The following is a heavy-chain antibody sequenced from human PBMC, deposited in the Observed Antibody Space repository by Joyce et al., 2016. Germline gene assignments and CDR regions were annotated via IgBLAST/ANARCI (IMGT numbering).Heavy chain of an antibody. CDR2: INPHTGGT. CDR1: GYSFTGSY. CDR3: AKQGQLGTPDY. J-gene: IGHJ4*02. D-gene: IGHD3-16*01. V-gene: IGHV1-2*04. Sequence: QVQLEQSGPEVKKPGASMKVSCKTSGYSFTGSYLHWVRQDPGQGLEWVGWINPHTGGTDYAQKFQGWVTLTRDTSISTAYMELTKLKLNDTAVYYCAKQGQLGTPDYWGQGTLVTVSS.